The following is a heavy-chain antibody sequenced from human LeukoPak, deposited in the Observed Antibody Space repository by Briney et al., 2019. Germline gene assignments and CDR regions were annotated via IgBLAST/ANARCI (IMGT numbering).Heavy chain of an antibody. D-gene: IGHD5-12*01. V-gene: IGHV3-21*01. J-gene: IGHJ4*02. CDR2: ISTSSSYI. CDR3: ARDRNSGYSGYAFDC. Sequence: GGSLRLTCAASGFTFSSYSMNWVRQAPGKGLEWVSSISTSSSYIYYADSVKGRFTISRDNAKSSLYLQMNSLRAEDTAVYYCARDRNSGYSGYAFDCWGQGTLVTVSS. CDR1: GFTFSSYS.